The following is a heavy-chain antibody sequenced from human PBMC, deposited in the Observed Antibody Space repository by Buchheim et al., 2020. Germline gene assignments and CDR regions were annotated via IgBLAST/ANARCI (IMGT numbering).Heavy chain of an antibody. D-gene: IGHD5-12*01. CDR2: FLGYGHVK. Sequence: QVQLVESGGGVVQPGVSLRLSCTASGFTFSIAVMHWVRQAPGKGLEWVSGFLGYGHVKHYPDSVEGRFIISRDNSKNTMYFELNSLRPEDTAMYYCARAGGTSGHSGYFAYWGQGTL. J-gene: IGHJ4*02. V-gene: IGHV3-30*14. CDR1: GFTFSIAV. CDR3: ARAGGTSGHSGYFAY.